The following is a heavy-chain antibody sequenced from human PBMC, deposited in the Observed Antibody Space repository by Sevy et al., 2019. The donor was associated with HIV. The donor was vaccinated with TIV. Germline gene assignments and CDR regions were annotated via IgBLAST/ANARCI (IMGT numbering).Heavy chain of an antibody. V-gene: IGHV3-30*02. J-gene: IGHJ4*02. Sequence: GGSLRLSCAASGFTFSSYGMHWVRQAPGKGLEWVAFIRYDGNNKYYADSVKGRFTISRDNSKGTLYLQMNSLRPEDTAVYYCAKEYSYGYYFDYWGQGTLVTVSS. CDR2: IRYDGNNK. CDR1: GFTFSSYG. CDR3: AKEYSYGYYFDY. D-gene: IGHD5-18*01.